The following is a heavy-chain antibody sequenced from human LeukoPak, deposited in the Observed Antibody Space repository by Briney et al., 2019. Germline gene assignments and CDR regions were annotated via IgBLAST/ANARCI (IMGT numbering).Heavy chain of an antibody. Sequence: SETLSLTCTVSGGSISGSSYYWGWIRQPPGKGLEWIGSIYFTGNAYYNPSLKSRVTISVDTSKNQFSLTLRSVTAADTAVYYCARSLRGAAHHFDYWGQGTLVTVSS. D-gene: IGHD6-6*01. CDR3: ARSLRGAAHHFDY. V-gene: IGHV4-39*01. CDR1: GGSISGSSYY. CDR2: IYFTGNA. J-gene: IGHJ4*02.